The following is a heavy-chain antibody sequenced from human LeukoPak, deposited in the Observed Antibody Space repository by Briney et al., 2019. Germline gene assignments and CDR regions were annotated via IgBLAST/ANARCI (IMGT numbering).Heavy chain of an antibody. D-gene: IGHD6-19*01. CDR1: GGSISSGGYS. J-gene: IGHJ5*02. Sequence: SQTLSLTCTVSGGSISSGGYSWSWIRQHPGKGLEWIGYIYYSGSTYYNPSLKSRVTISVDTSKNQFSLKLSSVTAADTAVYYCARDIDYSSGLFDPWGQGTLVTVSS. CDR2: IYYSGST. V-gene: IGHV4-31*03. CDR3: ARDIDYSSGLFDP.